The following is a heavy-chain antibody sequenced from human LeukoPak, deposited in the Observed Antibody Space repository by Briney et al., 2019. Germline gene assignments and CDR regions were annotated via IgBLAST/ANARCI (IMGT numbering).Heavy chain of an antibody. J-gene: IGHJ6*02. CDR3: AKEIGDPFGATLRRYYYGMDV. Sequence: GGSLRLSCAASGFTFSSYAMSWVRQAPGKGLEWVSAISGSGGSTYYADSVKGRFTISRDNSKNTLYLQMNSLRAEDTAVYYCAKEIGDPFGATLRRYYYGMDVWGQGTTVTVSS. V-gene: IGHV3-23*01. CDR1: GFTFSSYA. D-gene: IGHD3-3*01. CDR2: ISGSGGST.